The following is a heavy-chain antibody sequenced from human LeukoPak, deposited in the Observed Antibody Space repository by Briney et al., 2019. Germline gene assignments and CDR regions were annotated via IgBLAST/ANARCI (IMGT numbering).Heavy chain of an antibody. D-gene: IGHD1-7*01. V-gene: IGHV3-21*05. CDR3: AREGTWNSAIGY. Sequence: GGSLRLSCAASGFSFSSYSMNWVRQAPGKGLEWVSYISSSSSYIYYADSVKGRFTISRDNSKNSLYLQMSSLRAEDTAVYYCAREGTWNSAIGYWGQGTLVTVSS. J-gene: IGHJ4*02. CDR1: GFSFSSYS. CDR2: ISSSSSYI.